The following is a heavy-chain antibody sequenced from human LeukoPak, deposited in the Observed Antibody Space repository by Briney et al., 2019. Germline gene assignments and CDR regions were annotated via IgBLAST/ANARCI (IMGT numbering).Heavy chain of an antibody. V-gene: IGHV3-30*04. CDR1: GFTFSSYA. CDR2: ISYDGSNK. D-gene: IGHD5-12*01. J-gene: IGHJ5*02. CDR3: ARERRGYSGYDYVNWFDP. Sequence: PGGSLRLSCAAPGFTFSSYAMHWVRQAPGKGLEWVAVISYDGSNKYYADSVKGRFTISRDNSKNTLYLQMNSLRAEDTAVYYCARERRGYSGYDYVNWFDPWGQGTLVTVSS.